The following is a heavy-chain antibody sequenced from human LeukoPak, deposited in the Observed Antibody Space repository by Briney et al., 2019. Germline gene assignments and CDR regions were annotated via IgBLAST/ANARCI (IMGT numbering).Heavy chain of an antibody. J-gene: IGHJ4*02. CDR1: GGSISSYY. CDR3: ARDGGDYYDSSGYYSTVDY. V-gene: IGHV4-4*07. CDR2: IYTSGST. Sequence: SETLSLTCTVSGGSISSYYWSWIRQPAGKGLEWIGRIYTSGSTNYNPSLKSRVTMSVDTSKNQFSLKLSSVTAADTAVYYCARDGGDYYDSSGYYSTVDYWGQGTLVTVSS. D-gene: IGHD3-22*01.